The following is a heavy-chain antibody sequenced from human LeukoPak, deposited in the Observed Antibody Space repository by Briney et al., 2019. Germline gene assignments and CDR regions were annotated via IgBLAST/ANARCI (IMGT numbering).Heavy chain of an antibody. CDR3: ARDPLSHFSVGPRYFDY. D-gene: IGHD2/OR15-2a*01. J-gene: IGHJ4*02. V-gene: IGHV3-48*04. Sequence: PGGSLRLSCAASGFTFSNYSMNWVRQAPGKGLEWLSYISSSSTTIYYADSVRGRFTISRDNAKNSLYLQMNSLRAEDTAVYYCARDPLSHFSVGPRYFDYWGQGTLVTVSS. CDR2: ISSSSTTI. CDR1: GFTFSNYS.